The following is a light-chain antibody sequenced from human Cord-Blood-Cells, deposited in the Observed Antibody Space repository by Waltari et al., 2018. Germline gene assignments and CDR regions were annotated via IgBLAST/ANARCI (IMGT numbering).Light chain of an antibody. CDR3: SSYTSSSTRVV. J-gene: IGLJ2*01. Sequence: QSALTTPASGSGYPGQPINISCTGTSKGDGGSTYCSCYQQHPGKAPKLMIDEVSNRPSGVSIRFSGSKSGNTASLTISGLQAEDEADYYCSSYTSSSTRVVFGGGTKLTVL. CDR1: SKGDGGSTY. CDR2: EVS. V-gene: IGLV2-14*01.